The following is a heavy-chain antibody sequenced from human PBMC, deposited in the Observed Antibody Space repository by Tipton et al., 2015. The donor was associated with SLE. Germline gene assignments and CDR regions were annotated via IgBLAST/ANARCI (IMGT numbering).Heavy chain of an antibody. CDR3: ARVGHDFWSGYDYYYYMDV. J-gene: IGHJ6*03. Sequence: TLSLTCAVYGGSFSGYYWSWIRQPPGKGLEWIGEINHSGSTNYNPSLKSRVTISVDTSKNQFSLKLSSVTAADTAVYYCARVGHDFWSGYDYYYYMDVWGKGITVTVSS. CDR2: INHSGST. D-gene: IGHD3-3*01. V-gene: IGHV4-34*01. CDR1: GGSFSGYY.